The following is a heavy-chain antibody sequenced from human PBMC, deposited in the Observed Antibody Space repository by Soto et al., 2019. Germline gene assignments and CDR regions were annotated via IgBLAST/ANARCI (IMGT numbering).Heavy chain of an antibody. CDR2: MNPNSGNT. D-gene: IGHD3-3*01. Sequence: QVQLVQSGAEVKKPGASVKVSCKASGYTFTSYDINWVRQATGQGLEWMGWMNPNSGNTGYAQKFQGRVTMTRNTSISTAYMELSSLRSEDTAVYYCASFGPRGITIFGVAPSYYYYYMDVWGKGTTVTVSS. CDR3: ASFGPRGITIFGVAPSYYYYYMDV. V-gene: IGHV1-8*01. CDR1: GYTFTSYD. J-gene: IGHJ6*03.